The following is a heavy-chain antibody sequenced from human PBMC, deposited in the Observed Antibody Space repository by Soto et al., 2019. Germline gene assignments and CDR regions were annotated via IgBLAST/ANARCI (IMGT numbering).Heavy chain of an antibody. V-gene: IGHV3-23*01. CDR3: ARVYDRPKPNWFDP. J-gene: IGHJ5*02. Sequence: GGSLRLSCAASGCTFSSYAMRWVRQAPGKGLEWVSAISGSGGSTYYADSVKGRFTISRDNSKNTLYLQMNSLRAEDTAVYYCARVYDRPKPNWFDPWGQGTLVTVS. CDR1: GCTFSSYA. D-gene: IGHD3-22*01. CDR2: ISGSGGST.